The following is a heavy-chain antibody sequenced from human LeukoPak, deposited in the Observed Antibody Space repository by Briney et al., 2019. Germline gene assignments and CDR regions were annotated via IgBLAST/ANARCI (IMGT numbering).Heavy chain of an antibody. J-gene: IGHJ6*03. CDR3: ARDSATVTAYYYYYFYMDV. D-gene: IGHD4-17*01. Sequence: PSETLSLTCTVSGGSISSYYWSWIRQPAGKGLEWIGRIYTSGSTNYNPSLKSRVTMSVDTSKNQFSLKLSSVTAADTAVYYCARDSATVTAYYYYYFYMDVWGKGTTVTVSS. CDR2: IYTSGST. V-gene: IGHV4-4*07. CDR1: GGSISSYY.